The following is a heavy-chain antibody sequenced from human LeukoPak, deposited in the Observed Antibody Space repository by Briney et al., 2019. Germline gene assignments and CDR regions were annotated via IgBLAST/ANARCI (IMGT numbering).Heavy chain of an antibody. CDR3: AKDRHVLRFLECPH. V-gene: IGHV3-30*02. J-gene: IGHJ4*02. CDR2: IRYDGSNK. D-gene: IGHD3-3*01. CDR1: GFTFSSYG. Sequence: GGSPRLSCAASGFTFSSYGMHWVRQAPGKGLEWVAFIRYDGSNKYYADSVKGRFTISRDNSKNTLYLQMNSLRAEDTAVYYCAKDRHVLRFLECPHWGQGTLVTVSS.